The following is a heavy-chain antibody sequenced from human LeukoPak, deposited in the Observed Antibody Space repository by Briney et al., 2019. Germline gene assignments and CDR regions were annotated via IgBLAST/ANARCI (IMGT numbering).Heavy chain of an antibody. CDR3: ARERSEYCSSTSCYNLDY. J-gene: IGHJ4*02. V-gene: IGHV1-69*05. Sequence: SVKVSCKASGGTFSSYAISWVRRAPGQGLEWMGRIIPIFGTANYAQKFQGRVTITTDESTSTAYMELSSLRSEDTAVYYCARERSEYCSSTSCYNLDYWGQGTLVTVSS. D-gene: IGHD2-2*02. CDR2: IIPIFGTA. CDR1: GGTFSSYA.